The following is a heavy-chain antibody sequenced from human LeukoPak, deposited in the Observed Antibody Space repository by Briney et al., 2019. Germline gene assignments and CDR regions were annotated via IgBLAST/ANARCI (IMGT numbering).Heavy chain of an antibody. D-gene: IGHD6-13*01. J-gene: IGHJ5*02. CDR1: GGSISSYY. Sequence: SETLSLTCTVSGGSISSYYWSWIRQPPGKGLEWIVYIYYSGSTNYNPSLKSRVTISVDTSKNQFSLKLSSVTAADTAVYYCAREVAAAGGHNWFDPWGQGTLVTVSS. CDR3: AREVAAAGGHNWFDP. V-gene: IGHV4-59*01. CDR2: IYYSGST.